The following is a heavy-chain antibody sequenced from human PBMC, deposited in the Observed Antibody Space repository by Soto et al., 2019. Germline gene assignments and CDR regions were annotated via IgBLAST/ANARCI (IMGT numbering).Heavy chain of an antibody. J-gene: IGHJ4*02. D-gene: IGHD3-22*01. CDR1: GASISSGGYS. Sequence: QLQLQESGSGLVKPSQTLSLTCAVSGASISSGGYSWSWIRQPPGKGLEWIGYIYHSGSTYYNPSLKSRVTISVDRSKNQFSLKLSSVTAADTAVYYCARALRYYDSSAYYAVPDYWGQGTLVTVSS. CDR3: ARALRYYDSSAYYAVPDY. CDR2: IYHSGST. V-gene: IGHV4-30-2*01.